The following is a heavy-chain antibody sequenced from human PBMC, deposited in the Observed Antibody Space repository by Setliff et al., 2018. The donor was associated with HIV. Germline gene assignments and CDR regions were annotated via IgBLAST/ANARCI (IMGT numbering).Heavy chain of an antibody. J-gene: IGHJ4*02. CDR2: INPQTGGT. D-gene: IGHD3-3*01. Sequence: ASVKVSCKASGYTLSSHYIHWVRQAPGHRPEWVGWINPQTGGTNFAQKFQGRITMTSDTSVNTVFTELSRLKSDDTALYYCARDLRNSNTLFGVLNFVFDLWGQGTLVTVSS. CDR3: ARDLRNSNTLFGVLNFVFDL. CDR1: GYTLSSHY. V-gene: IGHV1-2*02.